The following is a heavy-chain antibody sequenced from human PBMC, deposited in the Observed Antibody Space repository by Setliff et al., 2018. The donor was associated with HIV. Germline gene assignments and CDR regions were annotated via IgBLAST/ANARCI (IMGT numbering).Heavy chain of an antibody. J-gene: IGHJ4*02. CDR1: GFTFSDHY. Sequence: PGGSLRLSCAASGFTFSDHYMTWIRQAPGKGLEWVSYIRGDSSSTNYADSVKGRFTISRDNAKNSLYLQMNSLRAEDTAVYYCARGPYTIDYWGQGTLVTVSS. D-gene: IGHD3-16*01. V-gene: IGHV3-11*05. CDR2: IRGDSSST. CDR3: ARGPYTIDY.